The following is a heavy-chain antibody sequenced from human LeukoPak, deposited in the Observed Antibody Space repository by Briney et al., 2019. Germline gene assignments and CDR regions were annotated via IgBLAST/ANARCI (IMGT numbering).Heavy chain of an antibody. CDR2: IISDGSRT. V-gene: IGHV3-74*01. J-gene: IGHJ4*02. Sequence: PGGSLRLSCAASGFTFSNYWMYWVRQASGKGLVWVSQIISDGSRTYYADSVKGRFTISRDNTKNTLYLQMNSLRAEDTAVYYCAKSPTVTTPGVFDYWGQGTLVTVSS. D-gene: IGHD4-17*01. CDR3: AKSPTVTTPGVFDY. CDR1: GFTFSNYW.